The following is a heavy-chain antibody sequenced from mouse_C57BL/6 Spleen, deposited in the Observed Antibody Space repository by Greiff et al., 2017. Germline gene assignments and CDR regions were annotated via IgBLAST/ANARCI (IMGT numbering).Heavy chain of an antibody. J-gene: IGHJ3*01. CDR1: GFNIKDYY. D-gene: IGHD2-2*01. CDR3: VLYGYDEGCAY. CDR2: FDPEDGAT. V-gene: IGHV14-2*01. Sequence: VQLQQSGAELVKPGASVKLSCTASGFNIKDYYMHWVKQRTEQGLEWIGRFDPEDGATKYAPKFQGKATITAKTANNTAYLQRSSLTSEDTAFYYGVLYGYDEGCAYWGQGTLVTVSA.